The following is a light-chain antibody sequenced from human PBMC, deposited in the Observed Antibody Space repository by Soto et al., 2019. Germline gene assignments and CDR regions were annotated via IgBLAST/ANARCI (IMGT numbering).Light chain of an antibody. CDR1: SSNIGAGYD. CDR2: GNS. V-gene: IGLV1-40*01. J-gene: IGLJ2*01. Sequence: QSVLTQPPSVSGGPGQRVTISCTGSSSNIGAGYDVHWYQQLPGTAPKLLIYGNSNRPSGVPDRFSGSKSGTSASLAITGLQAEDEADYYGQSYDSSLDVVFGGGTKLTVL. CDR3: QSYDSSLDVV.